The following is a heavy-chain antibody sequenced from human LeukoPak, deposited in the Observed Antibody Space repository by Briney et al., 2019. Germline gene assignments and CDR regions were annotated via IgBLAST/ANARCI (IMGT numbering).Heavy chain of an antibody. Sequence: SVKVSCKASGYTFTSYAMNWVRQPPGQGLEWMGWINTNTGNPTYAQGFTGRFVFSLDTSVSTAYLQISSLKAEDTAVYYCARYYGSGSYQGDYYYYMDVWGKGTTVTVSS. CDR3: ARYYGSGSYQGDYYYYMDV. V-gene: IGHV7-4-1*02. CDR2: INTNTGNP. D-gene: IGHD3-10*01. CDR1: GYTFTSYA. J-gene: IGHJ6*03.